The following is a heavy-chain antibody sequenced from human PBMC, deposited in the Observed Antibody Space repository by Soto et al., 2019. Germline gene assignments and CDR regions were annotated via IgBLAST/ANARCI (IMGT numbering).Heavy chain of an antibody. V-gene: IGHV5-51*01. Sequence: GESLKISCKGSGYKFTTFWIGWMRQMPGKGLEWMGIIYPGDSETKYSPDFEGQVTISADRSTNTAYLQWRSLRASDTAMYYCARLGFPGAIYFDSWGLGTLVTVSS. CDR3: ARLGFPGAIYFDS. J-gene: IGHJ4*02. CDR1: GYKFTTFW. CDR2: IYPGDSET.